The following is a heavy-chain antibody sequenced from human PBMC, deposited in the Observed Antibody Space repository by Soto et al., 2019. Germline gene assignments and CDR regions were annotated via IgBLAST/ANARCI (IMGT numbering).Heavy chain of an antibody. D-gene: IGHD2-8*01. V-gene: IGHV3-33*01. CDR2: IWHDGSNK. CDR1: GFSFTGHG. CDR3: ARGRMDYFYYMDV. Sequence: QVQLVESGGGVVQPGRSMRLSCAASGFSFTGHGMHWVRQAPGKGLEWVAMIWHDGSNKNYAQSVQGRFTISRDNSKSTLYHQMNSLRDDDTAVYHRARGRMDYFYYMDVWGKGTAVTVAS. J-gene: IGHJ6*03.